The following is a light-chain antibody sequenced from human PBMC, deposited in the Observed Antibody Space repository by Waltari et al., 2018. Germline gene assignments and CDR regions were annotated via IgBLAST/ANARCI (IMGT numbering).Light chain of an antibody. CDR2: RND. CDR1: SSNIGSND. V-gene: IGLV1-44*01. CDR3: ASWDDSLNGRWE. Sequence: QSVLTQPPSASGTPGQRVTISCSGSSSNIGSNDVNWYHQVPGTTPKLLIYRNDQRPSGVPDRFSGSKSGTSASLAISGLRPEDEAEYYCASWDDSLNGRWEFGGGTKVTVL. J-gene: IGLJ3*02.